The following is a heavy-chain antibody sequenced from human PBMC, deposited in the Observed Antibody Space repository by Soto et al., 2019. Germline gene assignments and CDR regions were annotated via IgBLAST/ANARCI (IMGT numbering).Heavy chain of an antibody. CDR2: ISGSGGST. J-gene: IGHJ4*02. V-gene: IGHV3-23*01. Sequence: EVQLLESGGGLVQPGGSLRLSCAASGFTFSSYAMSWVRQAPGKGLEWVSAISGSGGSTYYADSVKGRFTISRDNSKNTLYLQMNSLRAEDTAVYYCAKGGMVWYSSSWYLDYWGQGTLVTVSS. D-gene: IGHD6-13*01. CDR3: AKGGMVWYSSSWYLDY. CDR1: GFTFSSYA.